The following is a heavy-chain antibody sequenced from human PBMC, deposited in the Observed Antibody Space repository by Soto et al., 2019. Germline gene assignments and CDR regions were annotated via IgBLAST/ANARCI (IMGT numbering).Heavy chain of an antibody. CDR3: ARLYDSSGYGGDY. V-gene: IGHV1-2*02. Sequence: VQLVQSGAEVKNPGASVKVSCKASGYTFTGYYMHWVRQAPGQGLEWMGWINTNSGGTNHAQKFQGRVTRTRDTSISTAYMELSSLRADDTAVYYCARLYDSSGYGGDYWGQGTLVTVSS. CDR2: INTNSGGT. CDR1: GYTFTGYY. D-gene: IGHD3-22*01. J-gene: IGHJ4*02.